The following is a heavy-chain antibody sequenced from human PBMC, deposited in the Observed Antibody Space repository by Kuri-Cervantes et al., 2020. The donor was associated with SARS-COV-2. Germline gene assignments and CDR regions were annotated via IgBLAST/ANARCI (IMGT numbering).Heavy chain of an antibody. D-gene: IGHD2-15*01. Sequence: GESLKISCKGSGYSFTSYWISWVRQMPGKGLEWMGRIDPSDSYTNYSPSFQGHVTISADKSISTAYLQWSSLKASDTAMYYCARGRGTWEVVAATDDAFDIRGQGTMVTVSS. J-gene: IGHJ3*02. V-gene: IGHV5-10-1*01. CDR3: ARGRGTWEVVAATDDAFDI. CDR1: GYSFTSYW. CDR2: IDPSDSYT.